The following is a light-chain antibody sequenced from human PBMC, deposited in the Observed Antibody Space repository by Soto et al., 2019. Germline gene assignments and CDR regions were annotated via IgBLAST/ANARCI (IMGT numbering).Light chain of an antibody. Sequence: EIVLTQSPATLSLSPGERATLSCRASQSVGSFLAWYQQKPGRAPRLLIYDTSIRATGIPARFSGSGSGTDFTLTISSLEPEDFAVYYCQQRNSWPPTITFGQGTRLEIK. CDR1: QSVGSF. CDR2: DTS. V-gene: IGKV3-11*01. CDR3: QQRNSWPPTIT. J-gene: IGKJ5*01.